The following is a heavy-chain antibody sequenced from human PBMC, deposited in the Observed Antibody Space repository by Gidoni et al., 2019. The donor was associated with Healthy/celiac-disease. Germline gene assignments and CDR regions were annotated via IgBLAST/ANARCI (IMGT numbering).Heavy chain of an antibody. D-gene: IGHD3-22*01. Sequence: EVQLLESGGGLVQPGGSLSLSCAASGFTFSSYAMSWVRQAPGKGLEWVSAISGSGGSTYYADSVKGRFTISRDNSKNTLYLQMNSLRAEDTAVYYCAKDFPVITMRVVATSAFDIWGQGTMVTVSS. V-gene: IGHV3-23*01. CDR2: ISGSGGST. J-gene: IGHJ3*02. CDR1: GFTFSSYA. CDR3: AKDFPVITMRVVATSAFDI.